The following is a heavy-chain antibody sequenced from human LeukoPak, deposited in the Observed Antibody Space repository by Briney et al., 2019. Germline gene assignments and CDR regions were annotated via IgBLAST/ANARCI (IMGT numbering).Heavy chain of an antibody. CDR2: ISGSGGST. D-gene: IGHD4-23*01. CDR1: GFTFSSYA. Sequence: GGSLRLSCAASGFTFSSYAMSWVRQAPGKGLEWVSAISGSGGSTYYADPVKGRFTISRDNSKNTLYLQMNSLRAEDTAVYYCAKGRASGYSKTFDYWGQGTLVTVSS. J-gene: IGHJ4*02. V-gene: IGHV3-23*01. CDR3: AKGRASGYSKTFDY.